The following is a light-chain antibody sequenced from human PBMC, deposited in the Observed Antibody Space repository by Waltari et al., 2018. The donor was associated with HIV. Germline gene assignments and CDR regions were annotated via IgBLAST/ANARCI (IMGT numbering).Light chain of an antibody. CDR1: QSVSGN. CDR2: AAS. V-gene: IGKV3-15*01. CDR3: QQNMHWPPYT. Sequence: ETVLTQSPVTLSVSPGERVTLSCRASQSVSGNLVWYQQKPGQAPRLLSYAASSRATDIPARFSGSGSGTDYTLTISNLQSEDSAVYYCQQNMHWPPYTFGQGTKLEIK. J-gene: IGKJ2*01.